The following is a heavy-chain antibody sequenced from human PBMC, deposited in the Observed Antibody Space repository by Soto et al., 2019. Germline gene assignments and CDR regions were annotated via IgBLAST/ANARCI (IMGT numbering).Heavy chain of an antibody. CDR3: AREGGSETLQPSYHWFDI. D-gene: IGHD6-25*01. CDR1: GYTFTDYH. J-gene: IGHJ5*02. CDR2: INANNGGA. V-gene: IGHV1-2*02. Sequence: ASVKVSCKASGYTFTDYHIHWVRQAPGQGLEFMGWINANNGGAGSAQQFQGRVTVTRDTSITTVYMELSNLRSDDTAVYYCAREGGSETLQPSYHWFDIWGQGTLVTVSS.